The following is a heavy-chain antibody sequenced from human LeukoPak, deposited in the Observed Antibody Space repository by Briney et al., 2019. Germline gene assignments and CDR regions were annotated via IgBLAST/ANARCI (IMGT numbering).Heavy chain of an antibody. CDR1: GGSISSVNHY. D-gene: IGHD2-2*01. CDR3: AREAQNPSSTSPLIDP. J-gene: IGHJ5*02. V-gene: IGHV4-31*03. Sequence: PSETLSLTCTVSGGSISSVNHYWSWIRQHPGKGLEWIGYIYYSGSTFYNPSLKSRVTISVDMSKNQFSLKLSSVTAADTAVYYCAREAQNPSSTSPLIDPWGQGTLVTVSS. CDR2: IYYSGST.